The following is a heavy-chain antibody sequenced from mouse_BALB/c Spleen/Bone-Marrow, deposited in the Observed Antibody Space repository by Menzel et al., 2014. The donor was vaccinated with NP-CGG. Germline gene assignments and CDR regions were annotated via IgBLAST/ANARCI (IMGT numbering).Heavy chain of an antibody. CDR3: TRFGSTYDWYFDV. V-gene: IGHV1-5*01. J-gene: IGHJ1*01. Sequence: VQLKESGTVLARPGASVKMSCKASGYSFTIYWMHWVKQRPGQGLEWIGAIYPGNSDTSYNQKFKGKAKLTAVTSASTVYMELSSLTNEDSAVYYCTRFGSTYDWYFDVWGAGTTVTVSS. D-gene: IGHD1-1*01. CDR1: GYSFTIYW. CDR2: IYPGNSDT.